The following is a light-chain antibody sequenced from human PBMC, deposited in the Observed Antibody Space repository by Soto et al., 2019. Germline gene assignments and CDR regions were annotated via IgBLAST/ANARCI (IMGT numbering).Light chain of an antibody. J-gene: IGKJ1*01. CDR3: QQYYSNPT. V-gene: IGKV4-1*01. CDR2: WAS. CDR1: QTFLYSSNNKNY. Sequence: DIVMTQSPDSLAVSLGERATINCKSSQTFLYSSNNKNYLAWYQHKPGQPPKLLIYWASTRASGVPDRFTGSGSGTDFTLTISSLQTEDVAVSYCQQYYSNPTFGQGTKVEIK.